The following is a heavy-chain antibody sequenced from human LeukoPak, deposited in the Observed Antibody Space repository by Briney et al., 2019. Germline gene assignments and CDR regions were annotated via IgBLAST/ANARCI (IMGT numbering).Heavy chain of an antibody. CDR2: INHSGST. V-gene: IGHV4-34*01. D-gene: IGHD1-26*01. CDR1: GGAFIGYY. CDR3: ARGPSGSYYLRSGIYYFDY. Sequence: KPSETLSLTFAVYGGAFIGYYWSWIRPPPGKGLEWVGEINHSGSTNYNPSLKSRVTISVDTSKNQFSLKLSSVTAADTAVYYCARGPSGSYYLRSGIYYFDYWGQGTLVTVSS. J-gene: IGHJ4*02.